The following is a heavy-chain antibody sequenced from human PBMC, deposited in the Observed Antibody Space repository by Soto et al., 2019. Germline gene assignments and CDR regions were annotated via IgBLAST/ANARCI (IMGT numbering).Heavy chain of an antibody. D-gene: IGHD6-19*01. CDR2: INAGNGNT. J-gene: IGHJ5*02. CDR3: ARGLGGSGWYVNWFDP. Sequence: ASVKVSCKASGYTFTSYAMHWVRQAPGQRLEWMGWINAGNGNTKYSQKFQGRVTITRDTSASTAYMELSSLRSEDTAVYYCARGLGGSGWYVNWFDPWGQGTLVTVSS. CDR1: GYTFTSYA. V-gene: IGHV1-3*01.